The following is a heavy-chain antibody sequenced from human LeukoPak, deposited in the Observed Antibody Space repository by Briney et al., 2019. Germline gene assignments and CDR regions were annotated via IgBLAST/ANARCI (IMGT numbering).Heavy chain of an antibody. CDR1: GVSISYNY. CDR2: IFYTGTT. CDR3: ARQHGGNYLDF. V-gene: IGHV4-59*01. Sequence: SETLSLTCTVSGVSISYNYWSWIRQPPGKGLEWIGQIFYTGTTEHNPSLKSRVSMSLDTSKNQFSLRLSSVTAGDTAVYYCARQHGGNYLDFWGQGTLVTVSS. D-gene: IGHD4-23*01. J-gene: IGHJ4*02.